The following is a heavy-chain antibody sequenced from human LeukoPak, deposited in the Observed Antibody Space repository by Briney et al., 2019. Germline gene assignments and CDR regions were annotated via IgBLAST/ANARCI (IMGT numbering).Heavy chain of an antibody. CDR2: ISSNGGST. Sequence: PGGSLRLSCAASGCTFSSYAMHWVRQAPGKGLEYVSAISSNGGSTYYANSVKGRFTISRDNSKNTLYLQMGSLRAEDMAVYYCANQYSSGWYGEAFDIWGQGTMVTVSS. V-gene: IGHV3-64*01. D-gene: IGHD6-19*01. CDR3: ANQYSSGWYGEAFDI. CDR1: GCTFSSYA. J-gene: IGHJ3*02.